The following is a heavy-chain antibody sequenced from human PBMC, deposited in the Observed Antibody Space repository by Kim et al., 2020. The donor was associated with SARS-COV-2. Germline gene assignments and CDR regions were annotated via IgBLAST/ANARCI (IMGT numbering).Heavy chain of an antibody. CDR3: ARSLMWEPDAFDI. J-gene: IGHJ3*02. V-gene: IGHV1-18*01. D-gene: IGHD1-26*01. Sequence: YAQKLQGRVTMTTDTSTSTAYMELRSLRSDDTAVYYCARSLMWEPDAFDIWGQGTMVTVSS.